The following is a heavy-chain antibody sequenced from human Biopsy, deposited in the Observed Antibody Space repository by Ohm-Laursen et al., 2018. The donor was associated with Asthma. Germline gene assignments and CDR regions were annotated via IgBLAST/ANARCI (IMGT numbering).Heavy chain of an antibody. V-gene: IGHV1-3*01. CDR2: LNPVNGNT. Sequence: ASVKVSCKASGYTFTSNAIHWMRQAPGQSLEWMAWLNPVNGNTKYSQQFQGRVTITRDTSASTAYMELSSLTSEDTVVFYCAREVGATRYDPWGQGTLVTVSS. J-gene: IGHJ5*02. CDR3: AREVGATRYDP. D-gene: IGHD1-26*01. CDR1: GYTFTSNA.